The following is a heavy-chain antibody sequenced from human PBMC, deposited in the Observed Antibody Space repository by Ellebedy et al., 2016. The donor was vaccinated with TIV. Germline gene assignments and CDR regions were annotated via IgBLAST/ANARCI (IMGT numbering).Heavy chain of an antibody. CDR3: ARVMVGVATFDY. J-gene: IGHJ4*02. CDR2: IKPDGSDK. Sequence: GESLKISCAASGFTFSSYWMSWVRQAPGKGLEWVAEIKPDGSDKWYVDSVKGRLTISRDSAKNSLYLQMNSLRAEDTAVYYCARVMVGVATFDYWGQGTLVTVSS. V-gene: IGHV3-7*01. CDR1: GFTFSSYW. D-gene: IGHD2-15*01.